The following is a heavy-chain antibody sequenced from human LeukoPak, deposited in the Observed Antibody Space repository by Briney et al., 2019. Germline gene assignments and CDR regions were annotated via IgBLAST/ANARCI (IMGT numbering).Heavy chain of an antibody. D-gene: IGHD6-13*01. CDR1: GFTVSNDY. CDR2: MYRGGST. V-gene: IGHV3-66*01. J-gene: IGHJ4*02. Sequence: PGGSLRLSCAASGFTVSNDYMSWVRQAPGKGLEWVSVMYRGGSTYYADSLQGRFTMSRDNSKNTLYLQVNSLRAEDTAVYYCARDGGAAAGYWGQGTLVTVSS. CDR3: ARDGGAAAGY.